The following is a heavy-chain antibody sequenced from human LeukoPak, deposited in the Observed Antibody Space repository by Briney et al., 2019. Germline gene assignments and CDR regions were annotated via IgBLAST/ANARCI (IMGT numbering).Heavy chain of an antibody. J-gene: IGHJ6*03. CDR3: ARGRREVRGVIVDYHYYMDV. CDR2: ISSSSSYI. CDR1: GFTFSSYS. Sequence: GGSLRLSCAASGFTFSSYSMNWVRQAPGKGLEWVSSISSSSSYIYYADSVKGRFTISRDNAKNSLYLQMNSLRAEDTAVYYCARGRREVRGVIVDYHYYMDVWGKGTTVTISS. V-gene: IGHV3-21*01. D-gene: IGHD3-10*01.